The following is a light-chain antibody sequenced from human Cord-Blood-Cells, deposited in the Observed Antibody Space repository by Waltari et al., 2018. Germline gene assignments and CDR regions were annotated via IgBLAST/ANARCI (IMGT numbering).Light chain of an antibody. Sequence: QSALTQPRSVSGSPGQSVTIPCTGTSSDVGGYNYVSWYQQHPGKAPKLIIYDVSKRPAAILVRYSGSKSGNTASLTISGLQAEDEADYYSCSYAGSYTGVYGGGTRLSVL. V-gene: IGLV2-11*01. CDR1: SSDVGGYNY. J-gene: IGLJ3*02. CDR2: DVS. CDR3: CSYAGSYTGV.